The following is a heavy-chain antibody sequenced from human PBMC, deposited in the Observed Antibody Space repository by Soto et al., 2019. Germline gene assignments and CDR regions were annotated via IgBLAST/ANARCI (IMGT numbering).Heavy chain of an antibody. Sequence: QVHLVQSGAEVKKPGASVKVSCKTSGYTFTGYYMHWVRQAPGQGLEWMGWINPNSGGTKFAQKFQGRVTMTRDTSITTAYMELTRLRAEDTAVYYCAKSRRYSSLGACDYWCQGTRVTVSS. J-gene: IGHJ4*02. V-gene: IGHV1-2*02. CDR1: GYTFTGYY. CDR3: AKSRRYSSLGACDY. CDR2: INPNSGGT. D-gene: IGHD2-15*01.